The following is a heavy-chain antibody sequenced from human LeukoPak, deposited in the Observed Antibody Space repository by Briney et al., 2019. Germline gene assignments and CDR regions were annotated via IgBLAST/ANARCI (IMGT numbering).Heavy chain of an antibody. V-gene: IGHV4-4*02. CDR2: IYHSGST. Sequence: SETLSLTCAVSGGSISSSNWWSWVRQPPGKGLEWIGEIYHSGSTNYNPSLKSRVTISVDKSKNQFSLRLSSVTAADTAVYYCARIMGRGYCSSTSCRGDWFDPWGQGTLVTVSS. CDR3: ARIMGRGYCSSTSCRGDWFDP. J-gene: IGHJ5*02. D-gene: IGHD2-2*01. CDR1: GGSISSSNW.